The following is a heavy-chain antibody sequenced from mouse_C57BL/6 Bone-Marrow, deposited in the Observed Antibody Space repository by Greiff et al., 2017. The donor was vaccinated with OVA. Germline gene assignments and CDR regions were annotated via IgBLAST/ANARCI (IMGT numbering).Heavy chain of an antibody. D-gene: IGHD1-1*01. V-gene: IGHV1-82*01. Sequence: ESGPELVKPGASVKISCKASGYAFSSSWMNWVKQRPGKGLEWIGRIYPGDGDTNYNGKFKGKATLTADKSSSTAYMQLSSLTSEDSAVYFCARLGFYYGSSLDYWGQGTTLTVSS. CDR1: GYAFSSSW. J-gene: IGHJ2*01. CDR3: ARLGFYYGSSLDY. CDR2: IYPGDGDT.